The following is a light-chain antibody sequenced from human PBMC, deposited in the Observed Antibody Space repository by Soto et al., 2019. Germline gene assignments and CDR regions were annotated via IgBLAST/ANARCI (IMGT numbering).Light chain of an antibody. Sequence: EIVLTQSPGTLSLSPGERATLSCRASQSVSSSYLAWYQQKPGQAPRLLIYGTSKRATGIPDRFSGSGSGTDFTLTISRLEPEDFALYYCQQYDRSPWTFGQGTKAEIK. V-gene: IGKV3-20*01. CDR1: QSVSSSY. CDR2: GTS. J-gene: IGKJ1*01. CDR3: QQYDRSPWT.